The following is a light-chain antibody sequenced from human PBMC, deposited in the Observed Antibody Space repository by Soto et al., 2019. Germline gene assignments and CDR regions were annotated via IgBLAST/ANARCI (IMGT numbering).Light chain of an antibody. CDR2: EVS. CDR1: GSDLGGYNY. Sequence: QSVLTQPASVSGSPGQSITVSCTGTGSDLGGYNYVSWYQHHPGKAPKLMIYEVSNRPSGVSNRFSGSKSGNTASLTISGLQAEDEAEYYCSSYTSSDTLVFGTGTKVTVL. CDR3: SSYTSSDTLV. V-gene: IGLV2-14*01. J-gene: IGLJ1*01.